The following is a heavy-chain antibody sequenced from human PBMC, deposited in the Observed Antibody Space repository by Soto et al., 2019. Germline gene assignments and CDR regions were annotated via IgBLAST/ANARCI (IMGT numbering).Heavy chain of an antibody. CDR1: GFTFSSYG. V-gene: IGHV3-30*18. J-gene: IGHJ1*01. Sequence: QVQLVESGGGVVQPGRSLRLSCAASGFTFSSYGMHWVRQAPGKGLEWVAAISYDGSNKYYADSVKGRFTISRDNSKNTLYLQMNSLRAEDTAVYYCAKEGCSGGSCYSADFQHWGQGTLVTVSS. CDR2: ISYDGSNK. D-gene: IGHD2-15*01. CDR3: AKEGCSGGSCYSADFQH.